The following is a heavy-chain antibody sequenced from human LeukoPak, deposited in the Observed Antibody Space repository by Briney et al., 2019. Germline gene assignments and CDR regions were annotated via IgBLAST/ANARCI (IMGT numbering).Heavy chain of an antibody. V-gene: IGHV4-34*01. Sequence: PGGSLRLSCAASGFTFSDYYMSWIRQPPGKGLEWIGEINHSGSTNYNPPLKSRVTISVDTSKNQFSLKLSSVTAADTAVYYCARLGRFLEWSPRLPLMDVWGQGTTVTVSS. CDR1: GFTFSDYY. CDR3: ARLGRFLEWSPRLPLMDV. D-gene: IGHD3-3*01. CDR2: INHSGST. J-gene: IGHJ6*02.